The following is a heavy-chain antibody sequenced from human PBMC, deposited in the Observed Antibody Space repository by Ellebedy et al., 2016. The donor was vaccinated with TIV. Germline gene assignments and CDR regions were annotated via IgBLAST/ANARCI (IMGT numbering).Heavy chain of an antibody. CDR2: ILYNENI. CDR1: GSSITSYY. D-gene: IGHD3-10*01. Sequence: MPSETLSLTCSVSGSSITSYYWTWIRQPPGKGLQWIGSILYNENINYNPSLRSRVAISVDTSKSQFSLKLNSVTAADPAMYYCARGLDWFGELHPNWFDPWGPGTQVTVSS. V-gene: IGHV4-59*01. CDR3: ARGLDWFGELHPNWFDP. J-gene: IGHJ5*02.